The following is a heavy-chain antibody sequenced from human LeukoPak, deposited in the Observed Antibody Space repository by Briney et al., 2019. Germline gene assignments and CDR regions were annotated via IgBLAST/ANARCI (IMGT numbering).Heavy chain of an antibody. Sequence: GGSLRLSCAASGFTFSSYAMSWVRQAPGKGLEWVSGISGSGGSTYYADSVKGRFTISRDNSKNTLYLQMNSLRAEDTAVYHCARPMSGTWGLYGYWGQGTLVTVSS. CDR3: ARPMSGTWGLYGY. CDR1: GFTFSSYA. CDR2: ISGSGGST. V-gene: IGHV3-23*01. D-gene: IGHD3-10*01. J-gene: IGHJ4*02.